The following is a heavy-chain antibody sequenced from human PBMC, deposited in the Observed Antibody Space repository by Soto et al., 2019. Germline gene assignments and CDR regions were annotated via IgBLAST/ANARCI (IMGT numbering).Heavy chain of an antibody. CDR2: IKQDGSEK. CDR3: ARGKAAHPFSDDAFDI. D-gene: IGHD6-6*01. CDR1: GFTFSSYW. Sequence: GGSLRLSCAASGFTFSSYWMSWVRQAPGKGLEWVANIKQDGSEKYYVDSVKGRFTISRDNAKNSLYLQMNSLRAEDTAVYYCARGKAAHPFSDDAFDIWGQGTMVTVSS. J-gene: IGHJ3*02. V-gene: IGHV3-7*01.